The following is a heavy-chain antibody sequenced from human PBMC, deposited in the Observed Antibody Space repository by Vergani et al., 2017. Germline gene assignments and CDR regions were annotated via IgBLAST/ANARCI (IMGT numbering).Heavy chain of an antibody. Sequence: QVQLVQSGAEVKKPGSSVKVSCKASGGTFSSYAISWVRQAPGQGLEWMGRIIPILGIANYAQKFEGRCTITADKSASTAYMGLSSLISDDTAVYYCAVLGISFYVSLTGYFLDYWGQGTLVTVSS. CDR1: GGTFSSYA. CDR3: AVLGISFYVSLTGYFLDY. V-gene: IGHV1-69*04. D-gene: IGHD3-9*01. J-gene: IGHJ4*02. CDR2: IIPILGIA.